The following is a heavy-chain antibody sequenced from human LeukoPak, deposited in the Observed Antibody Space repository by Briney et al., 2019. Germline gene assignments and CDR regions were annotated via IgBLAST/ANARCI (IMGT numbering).Heavy chain of an antibody. D-gene: IGHD1-1*01. CDR1: GFTFSSYW. J-gene: IGHJ4*02. CDR3: TTDMTWELANLPPFR. V-gene: IGHV3-15*01. Sequence: KPGGSLRLSCAASGFTFSSYWMSWVRQAPGKGLEWVGRIKSKTDGGTPDYAAPVKGRFTISRDDSKNTLYLQLNSLKTEDTAVYHCTTDMTWELANLPPFRWGRGTLVTVSS. CDR2: IKSKTDGGTP.